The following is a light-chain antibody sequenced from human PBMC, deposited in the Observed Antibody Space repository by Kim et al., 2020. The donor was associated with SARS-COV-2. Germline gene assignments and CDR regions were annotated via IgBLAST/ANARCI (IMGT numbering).Light chain of an antibody. Sequence: SAGESATLSGRARQRVSLNSLAWYENRAGQAARLLSYGASSRGTGIQDRLRGSGYGTDFTLIITRLETEDFAVYYCQQYDSSLPVTFGQGTKREI. J-gene: IGKJ2*01. CDR2: GAS. CDR3: QQYDSSLPVT. CDR1: QRVSLNS. V-gene: IGKV3-20*01.